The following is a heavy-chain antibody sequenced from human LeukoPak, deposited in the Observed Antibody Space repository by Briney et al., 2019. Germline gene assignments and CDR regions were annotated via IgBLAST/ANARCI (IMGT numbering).Heavy chain of an antibody. CDR3: AKDRYSSGGGFDC. J-gene: IGHJ4*02. CDR1: GFTFSSYG. D-gene: IGHD6-19*01. Sequence: GGSLRLSCAASGFTFSSYGMHWVRQAPGKGLEWVAVISYDGSNKYYADSVKGRFTISRDNSKNTLCLQMNSLRAEDTAVYYCAKDRYSSGGGFDCWGQGTLVTVFS. V-gene: IGHV3-30*18. CDR2: ISYDGSNK.